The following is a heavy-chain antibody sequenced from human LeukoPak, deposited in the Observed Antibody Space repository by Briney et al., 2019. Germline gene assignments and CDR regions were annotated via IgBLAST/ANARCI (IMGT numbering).Heavy chain of an antibody. CDR2: ISYDGSNQ. V-gene: IGHV3-30*18. Sequence: RSLRLSCAASGFTFSSYGMHWVRQAAGKGPEWVAVISYDGSNQYYADSAKGRFTVSRDNSKNMVFLQMNSLRPEDTALYHCAKEAYDSRGYRYFDYWGQGTLVTVSS. D-gene: IGHD3-22*01. CDR3: AKEAYDSRGYRYFDY. J-gene: IGHJ4*02. CDR1: GFTFSSYG.